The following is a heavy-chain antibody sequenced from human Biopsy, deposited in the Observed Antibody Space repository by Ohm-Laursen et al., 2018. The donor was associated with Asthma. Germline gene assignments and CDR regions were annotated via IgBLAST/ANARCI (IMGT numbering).Heavy chain of an antibody. V-gene: IGHV3-11*06. CDR2: IDSRSFST. J-gene: IGHJ4*02. D-gene: IGHD1-26*01. CDR3: AKDVFPGWELRRGPDY. CDR1: GVTFSDHY. Sequence: SLRLSCAAPGVTFSDHYMSWIRQAPGKGLEWVSFIDSRSFSTTYADSVKGRFTISRDNAKNSLYLQMNSLRAEDTAVYYCAKDVFPGWELRRGPDYWGQGTLVTVSS.